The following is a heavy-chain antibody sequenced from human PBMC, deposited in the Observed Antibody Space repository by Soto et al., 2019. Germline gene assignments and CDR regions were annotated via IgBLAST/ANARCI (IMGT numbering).Heavy chain of an antibody. CDR3: ANGSADGSPYYFDF. CDR1: GFTFRAYA. CDR2: INDRAGST. J-gene: IGHJ4*02. D-gene: IGHD6-25*01. V-gene: IGHV3-23*01. Sequence: DVQLLESGGGLVQPGGSLRLSCAGSGFTFRAYAMGWVRQAPGKGLEWVAAINDRAGSTFHVDSVKGRFIISRDNSRDTVYLEMNSLRDEDTAVYHCANGSADGSPYYFDFWGQGTLVTVSS.